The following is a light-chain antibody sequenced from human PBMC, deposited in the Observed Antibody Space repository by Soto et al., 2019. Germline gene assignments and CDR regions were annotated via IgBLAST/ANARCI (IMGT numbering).Light chain of an antibody. CDR2: DAS. Sequence: DIEMTQSPSTLSASVGDRVTITCRASQSISSWLAWYQQSPGKAPTLLIYDASSLESGVPSRFSGSGSETEFPLTISSLQPDDFATYYCQQYNSYWTFGQGTKVDI. CDR1: QSISSW. J-gene: IGKJ1*01. CDR3: QQYNSYWT. V-gene: IGKV1-5*01.